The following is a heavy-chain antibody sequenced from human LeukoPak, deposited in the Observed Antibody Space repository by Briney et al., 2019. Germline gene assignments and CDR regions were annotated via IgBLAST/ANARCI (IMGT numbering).Heavy chain of an antibody. CDR1: GFTFGSHG. CDR2: ISGSGDNT. D-gene: IGHD3-3*02. Sequence: GGSLRLSCAASGFTFGSHGMSWVRQAPGKGLEWVSTISGSGDNTYYADSVKGRFTISRDNSKNTLYLQMNSLRAEDTAVYYCAKIRPPAYDIWGQGTMVTVSS. J-gene: IGHJ3*02. V-gene: IGHV3-23*01. CDR3: AKIRPPAYDI.